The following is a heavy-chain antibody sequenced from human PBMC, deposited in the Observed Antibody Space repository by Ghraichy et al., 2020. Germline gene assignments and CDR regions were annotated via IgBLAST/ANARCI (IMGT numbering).Heavy chain of an antibody. V-gene: IGHV4-59*01. CDR3: ARVTGADFWSGYYTYSYYYYYYMDV. D-gene: IGHD3-3*01. CDR2: IYYSGST. J-gene: IGHJ6*03. Sequence: SETLSLTCTVSGGSISSYYWSWIRQPPGKGLEWIGYIYYSGSTNYNPSLKSRVTISVDTSKNQFSLKLSSVTAADTAVYYCARVTGADFWSGYYTYSYYYYYYMDVWGKGTTVTVSS. CDR1: GGSISSYY.